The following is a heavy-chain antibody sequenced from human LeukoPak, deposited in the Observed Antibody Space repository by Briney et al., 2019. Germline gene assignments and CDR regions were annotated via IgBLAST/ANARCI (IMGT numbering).Heavy chain of an antibody. V-gene: IGHV4-39*07. CDR1: GGSISSSSYY. D-gene: IGHD3-10*01. CDR3: ARDPFYGSGSYPDGMDV. Sequence: TPSETLSLTCTVSGGSISSSSYYWGWIRQPLGKGLEWIGSIYYSGSTYYNPSLKSRVTVSVDTSKNQFSLKLSSVTAADTAVYYCARDPFYGSGSYPDGMDVWGQGTTVTVSS. CDR2: IYYSGST. J-gene: IGHJ6*02.